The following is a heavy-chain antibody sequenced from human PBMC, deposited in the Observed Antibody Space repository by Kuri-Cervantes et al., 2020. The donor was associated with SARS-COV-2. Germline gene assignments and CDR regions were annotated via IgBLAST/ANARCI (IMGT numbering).Heavy chain of an antibody. Sequence: ASVKVSCKASGYTFTSYDINWVRQATGQGLEWMGWMNPNSGNTGYAQKFQGRVTMTRDTSTSTVYMELSSLRSEDTAVYYCAREEWGYCSSTSCSRGDYYYGMDVWGQGTTVTVSS. CDR1: GYTFTSYD. CDR2: MNPNSGNT. D-gene: IGHD2-2*01. J-gene: IGHJ6*02. V-gene: IGHV1-8*01. CDR3: AREEWGYCSSTSCSRGDYYYGMDV.